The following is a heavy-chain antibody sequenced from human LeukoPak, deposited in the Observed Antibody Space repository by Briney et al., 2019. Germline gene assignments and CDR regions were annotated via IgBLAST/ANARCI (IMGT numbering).Heavy chain of an antibody. CDR1: GFTFTTYS. D-gene: IGHD4-17*01. Sequence: WGSLRLSCEASGFTFTTYSMTWVRQAPGKGLEWVSIISSGSSAIFSADALKGRFTISRDDAKNLLYLDMNSLRAEDTAVYYCARGHTAVTRHFDFWGQGTLVTVSP. J-gene: IGHJ4*02. CDR3: ARGHTAVTRHFDF. CDR2: ISSGSSAI. V-gene: IGHV3-21*01.